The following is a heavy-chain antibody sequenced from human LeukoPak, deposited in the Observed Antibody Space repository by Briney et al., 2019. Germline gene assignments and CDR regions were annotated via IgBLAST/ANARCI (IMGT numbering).Heavy chain of an antibody. CDR1: GGTFSSYA. CDR2: IIPIFGTA. D-gene: IGHD5-24*01. J-gene: IGHJ3*02. V-gene: IGHV1-69*05. Sequence: SVKVSCKASGGTFSSYAISWVRQAPGQGLEWMGGIIPIFGTANYAQKFQGRVTITTDESTSTAYMELSSLRSEDTAVYYCARIRARRDGYNYVDDAFDIWGQGTMVTVSS. CDR3: ARIRARRDGYNYVDDAFDI.